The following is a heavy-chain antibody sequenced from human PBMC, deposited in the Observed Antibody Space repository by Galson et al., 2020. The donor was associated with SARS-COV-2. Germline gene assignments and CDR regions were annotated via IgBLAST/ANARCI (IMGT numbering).Heavy chain of an antibody. Sequence: TLSLTCAVAGTSIISRSYSWNWIRQPPGKGLEWSGYIAHSGGTYYNPSPKSRVTISGDRSKNQFSLRLSTVTAADTAVYYCARLHYGEYAPEAFDIWGPGTRVTVAS. J-gene: IGHJ3*02. CDR1: GTSIISRSYS. CDR2: IAHSGGT. D-gene: IGHD4-17*01. CDR3: ARLHYGEYAPEAFDI. V-gene: IGHV4-30-2*01.